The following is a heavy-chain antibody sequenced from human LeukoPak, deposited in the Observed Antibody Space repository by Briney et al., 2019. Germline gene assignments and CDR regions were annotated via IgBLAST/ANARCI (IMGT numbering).Heavy chain of an antibody. CDR2: IYPGDSET. Sequence: GESLKISCKGSGYSFSTYWIGWVRQMPGQGLEWMGIIYPGDSETRYNPSFQGQVTISADKSISIAYLQWSSLKASDTAMYYCARHPGLSRPGDYWGQGTLVTVSS. J-gene: IGHJ4*02. V-gene: IGHV5-51*01. D-gene: IGHD3-10*01. CDR1: GYSFSTYW. CDR3: ARHPGLSRPGDY.